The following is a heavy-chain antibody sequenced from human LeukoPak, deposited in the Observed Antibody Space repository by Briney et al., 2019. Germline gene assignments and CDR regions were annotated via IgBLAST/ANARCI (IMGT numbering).Heavy chain of an antibody. CDR3: ARDPWFGEFLFYYFDH. J-gene: IGHJ4*02. CDR1: GFTFSSYW. V-gene: IGHV3-7*01. CDR2: IKQDGRER. Sequence: GGSLRLSCAASGFTFSSYWMSCVRQAPGKGLEWVANIKQDGRERYYADSVKGRFHISRDNAENTLHLQMSSLRVEDTAVYYCARDPWFGEFLFYYFDHWGQGTRVAVSS. D-gene: IGHD3-10*01.